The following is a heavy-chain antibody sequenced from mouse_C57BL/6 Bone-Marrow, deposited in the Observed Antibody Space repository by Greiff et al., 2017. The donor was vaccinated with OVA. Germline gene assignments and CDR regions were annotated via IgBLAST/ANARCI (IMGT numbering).Heavy chain of an antibody. D-gene: IGHD1-1*01. CDR1: GYTFTSYW. CDR2: LDPSDRYT. J-gene: IGHJ2*01. Sequence: QVQLQQPGAELVKPGASVKLSCKASGYTFTSYWMQWVKQRPGQGLEWIGELDPSDRYTNYNPKFKGKATLTVDTSSSTAYMQLSSLTSEDAAVYYCARSSFITTVEDYWGQGTTLTVSS. V-gene: IGHV1-50*01. CDR3: ARSSFITTVEDY.